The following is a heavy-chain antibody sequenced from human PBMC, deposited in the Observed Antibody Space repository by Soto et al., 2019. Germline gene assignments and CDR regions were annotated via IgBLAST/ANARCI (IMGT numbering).Heavy chain of an antibody. J-gene: IGHJ6*02. V-gene: IGHV1-69*06. CDR1: GGTFSSYA. CDR3: ARRLTGAQRYYYYYGMDV. D-gene: IGHD3-9*01. CDR2: IIPIFGTA. Sequence: QVQLVQSGAEVKKPGSSVKVSCKASGGTFSSYAISWVRQAPGQGLEWMGGIIPIFGTANYAQKFQGRVTITADKSTSTAYMERSSLRSEDTAVYYCARRLTGAQRYYYYYGMDVWGQGTTVTVSS.